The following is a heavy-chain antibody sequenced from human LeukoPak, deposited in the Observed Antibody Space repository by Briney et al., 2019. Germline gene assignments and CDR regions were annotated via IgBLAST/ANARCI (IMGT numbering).Heavy chain of an antibody. CDR3: ARAGTYWDYFDY. J-gene: IGHJ4*02. D-gene: IGHD1-26*01. Sequence: ASVKVSCKVSGYTLTELSMHWVRQAPGKGLEWMGGFDPEDGETIYAQKFQGRVTMTEDTSTDTAYMELSSLRSEDTAVYYCARAGTYWDYFDYWGQGTLVTVPS. CDR1: GYTLTELS. CDR2: FDPEDGET. V-gene: IGHV1-24*01.